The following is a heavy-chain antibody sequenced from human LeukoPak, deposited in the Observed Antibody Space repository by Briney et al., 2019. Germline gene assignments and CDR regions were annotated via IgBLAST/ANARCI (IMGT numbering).Heavy chain of an antibody. CDR3: ARSYCSGGSCYRAFDI. Sequence: GGSLRLSCAASGFTFSSYSMNWVRQAPGKGLEWVSYISSSSSTIYYADSVKGRFTISRDNAKNSLYLQMNSLRAEDTAVYYCARSYCSGGSCYRAFDIWGQGTMVTVSS. D-gene: IGHD2-15*01. CDR1: GFTFSSYS. CDR2: ISSSSSTI. V-gene: IGHV3-48*01. J-gene: IGHJ3*02.